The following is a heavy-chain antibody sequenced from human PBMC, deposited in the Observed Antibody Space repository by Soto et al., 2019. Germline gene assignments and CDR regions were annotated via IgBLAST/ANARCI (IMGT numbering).Heavy chain of an antibody. CDR2: ISYDGSNK. Sequence: LRLSCGASGFTFRSYAVHWVRQTPGKGLEWVAVISYDGSNKHYADSVKGRFSISRDNAKNMLYLQMDSLSSEDTAVYYCVRSMIIVVRLIGLDYWGQGTLVTVSS. J-gene: IGHJ4*02. CDR1: GFTFRSYA. D-gene: IGHD3-22*01. V-gene: IGHV3-30-3*01. CDR3: VRSMIIVVRLIGLDY.